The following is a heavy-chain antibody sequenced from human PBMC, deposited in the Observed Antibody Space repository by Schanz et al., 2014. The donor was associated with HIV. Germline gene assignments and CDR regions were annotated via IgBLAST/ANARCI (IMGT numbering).Heavy chain of an antibody. CDR2: IIPIFGTA. CDR3: ARDRGSISWMGRAFDI. Sequence: QVQLVQSGAEVKKPGASVKVSCKASGYTFTDYFVHWVRQAPGQGLEWMGGIIPIFGTANYAQKFQDRVTITADEPTSTAYMEVSRLRSDDTAVYYCARDRGSISWMGRAFDIWGQGTMVTVSS. V-gene: IGHV1-69*01. CDR1: GYTFTDYF. D-gene: IGHD2-2*01. J-gene: IGHJ3*02.